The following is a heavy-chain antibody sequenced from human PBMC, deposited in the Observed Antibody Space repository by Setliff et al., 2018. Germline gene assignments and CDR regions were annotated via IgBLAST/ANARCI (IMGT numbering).Heavy chain of an antibody. V-gene: IGHV1-18*01. Sequence: GASVKVSCKAADYTFLSYGLSWVRQAPGQELEWMGWISAYTGKTDYAQNFQGRVTMTTDTSTSTGYMELRSLRYDDTAVYYCARPRSPKISIFGVTPFDYWGQGTLVTVSS. CDR1: DYTFLSYG. J-gene: IGHJ4*02. CDR3: ARPRSPKISIFGVTPFDY. D-gene: IGHD3-3*01. CDR2: ISAYTGKT.